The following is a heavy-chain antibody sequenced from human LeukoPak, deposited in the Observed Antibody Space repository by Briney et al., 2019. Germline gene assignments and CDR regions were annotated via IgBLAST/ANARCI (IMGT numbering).Heavy chain of an antibody. V-gene: IGHV4-59*01. Sequence: SETLSLTCTVSGGSLSSYYWSWLRQPPGKGLEWIGYIYYSGSANYNPSLKSRVTISVDTSKNQFSLKLSSVTAADTAVYYCARARWELGNMDVWGKGTTVTISS. D-gene: IGHD1-26*01. CDR1: GGSLSSYY. CDR3: ARARWELGNMDV. CDR2: IYYSGSA. J-gene: IGHJ6*03.